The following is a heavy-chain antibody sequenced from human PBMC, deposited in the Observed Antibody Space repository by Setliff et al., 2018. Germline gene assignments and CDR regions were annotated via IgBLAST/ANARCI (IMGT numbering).Heavy chain of an antibody. V-gene: IGHV1-69*13. CDR3: ARGGLTYGIFDY. Sequence: SVKVSCKASGGTFSSYAISWARQAPGQGLEWMGGIIPIFGTANYAQKFQGRVTITADESTSTAYMELSSLRSEDTAVYYCARGGLTYGIFDYWGQGTLVTVSS. CDR1: GGTFSSYA. D-gene: IGHD4-17*01. J-gene: IGHJ4*02. CDR2: IIPIFGTA.